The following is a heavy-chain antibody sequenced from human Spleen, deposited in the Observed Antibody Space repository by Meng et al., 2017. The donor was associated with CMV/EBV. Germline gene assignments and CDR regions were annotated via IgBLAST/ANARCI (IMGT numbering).Heavy chain of an antibody. V-gene: IGHV1-46*01. Sequence: GQVGQSGAERKKPWAPLKVSCKASGDTFTSYYMHWVRKAPGKGLEWMGIINPSGCSTSYAQKFQGRVTMTRDTSTSTVYMEMSSLRSEETAVYYCARVQAAHIDYWGQGTLVTVSS. CDR1: GDTFTSYY. J-gene: IGHJ4*02. D-gene: IGHD6-13*01. CDR2: INPSGCST. CDR3: ARVQAAHIDY.